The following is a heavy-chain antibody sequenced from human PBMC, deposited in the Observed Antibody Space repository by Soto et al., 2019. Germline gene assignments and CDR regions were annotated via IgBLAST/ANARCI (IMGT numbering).Heavy chain of an antibody. V-gene: IGHV3-23*01. CDR2: ISGSGGST. J-gene: IGHJ4*02. CDR1: GFTFSSNA. Sequence: GGSLRLSCAASGFTFSSNAMSWVRQAPGKGLEWVSAISGSGGSTYYADSVKGRFTISRDNSKNTLYLQMNSLRAEDTAVYYCAKGIVVVVAATRFDYWGQGTLVTVSS. CDR3: AKGIVVVVAATRFDY. D-gene: IGHD2-15*01.